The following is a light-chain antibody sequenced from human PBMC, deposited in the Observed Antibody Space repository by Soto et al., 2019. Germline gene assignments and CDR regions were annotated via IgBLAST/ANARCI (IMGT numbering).Light chain of an antibody. CDR3: HWYNTFSPS. CDR2: KES. J-gene: IGKJ2*01. V-gene: IGKV1-5*03. CDR1: QTIGTW. Sequence: DIQLTQSPSTLSASVGDRVIITCRASQTIGTWLAWYQERPGKATRLLIYKESTFERGVPSRFSGSGSGTEFTLTINNLQVEDFATYYCHWYNTFSPSLGQGTNLEI.